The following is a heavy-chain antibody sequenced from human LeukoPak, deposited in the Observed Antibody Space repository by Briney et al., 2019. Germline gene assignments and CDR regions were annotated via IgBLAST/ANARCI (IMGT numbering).Heavy chain of an antibody. V-gene: IGHV3-30*02. CDR3: ARGQQLVPKGDY. CDR1: GFTFSSYG. Sequence: HPGGSLRLSCAASGFTFSSYGMHWVRQAPGKGLEWVAFIRYDGSNKYYADSVKGRFTISRDNSKNTLYLQMNSLRAEDTAVYYCARGQQLVPKGDYWGQGTLVTVSS. CDR2: IRYDGSNK. J-gene: IGHJ4*02. D-gene: IGHD6-13*01.